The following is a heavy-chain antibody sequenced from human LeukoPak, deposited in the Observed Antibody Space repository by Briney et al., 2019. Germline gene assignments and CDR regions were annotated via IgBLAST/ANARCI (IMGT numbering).Heavy chain of an antibody. V-gene: IGHV1-18*01. J-gene: IGHJ4*02. Sequence: ASVKVSCKASGYTFTSYGISWVGQAPGQGLEWMGWISAYNGNTKYAQKLQGRVTMTTDTSTSTAYMELRSLRSDDTAVYYCARDYYDSSGYYWGDWGQGTLVTVCS. CDR2: ISAYNGNT. CDR1: GYTFTSYG. D-gene: IGHD3-22*01. CDR3: ARDYYDSSGYYWGD.